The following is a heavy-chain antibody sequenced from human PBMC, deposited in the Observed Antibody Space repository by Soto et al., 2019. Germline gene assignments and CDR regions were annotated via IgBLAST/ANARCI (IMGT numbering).Heavy chain of an antibody. CDR1: GFTFSSYA. CDR3: ARFKGCSGGSCYPYFDY. V-gene: IGHV3-30-3*01. J-gene: IGHJ4*02. D-gene: IGHD2-15*01. CDR2: ISYDGSNK. Sequence: QVQLVESGGGVVQPGRSLRLSCAASGFTFSSYAMHWVRQAPGKGLEWVAVISYDGSNKYYADSVKGRFTISRDNSKNTLYLQMNSLRAEDTAVYDCARFKGCSGGSCYPYFDYWGQGPLVTVSS.